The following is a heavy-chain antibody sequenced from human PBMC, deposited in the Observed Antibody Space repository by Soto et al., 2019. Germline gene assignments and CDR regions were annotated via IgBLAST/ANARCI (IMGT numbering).Heavy chain of an antibody. CDR2: ISYDGSNK. V-gene: IGHV3-30-3*01. Sequence: LRLSCAASGFTFSSYAMHWVRQAPGKGLEWVAVISYDGSNKYYADSVKGRFTISRDNSKNTLYLQMNSLRAEDTAVYYCARDSGSGYYGDAFDIWGQGTMVTVSS. CDR3: ARDSGSGYYGDAFDI. J-gene: IGHJ3*02. D-gene: IGHD3-22*01. CDR1: GFTFSSYA.